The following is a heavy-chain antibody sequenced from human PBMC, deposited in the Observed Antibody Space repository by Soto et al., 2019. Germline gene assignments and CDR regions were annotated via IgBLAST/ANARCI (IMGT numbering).Heavy chain of an antibody. Sequence: GGSLRLSCAASGFTFSSYSMNWVRQAPGKGLEWVSSISSSSSYIYYADSVKGRFTISRDNAKNSLYLQMNSLRAEDTAVYYCARDSVDFWSGPYGMDVWGQGTTVTVSS. CDR2: ISSSSSYI. V-gene: IGHV3-21*01. CDR3: ARDSVDFWSGPYGMDV. J-gene: IGHJ6*02. CDR1: GFTFSSYS. D-gene: IGHD3-3*01.